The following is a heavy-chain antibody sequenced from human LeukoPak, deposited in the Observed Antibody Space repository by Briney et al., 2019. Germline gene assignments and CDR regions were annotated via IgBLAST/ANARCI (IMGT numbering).Heavy chain of an antibody. Sequence: SETLSLTCAVYGGSFSGYYWSWIRQPPGKGLEWMGEINHSGSTNYNPSLKSRVTISVDTSKNQFSLKLSSVTAADTAVYYCARGGRDYYGSGSYCKAPFGYWGQGTLVTVSS. CDR3: ARGGRDYYGSGSYCKAPFGY. J-gene: IGHJ4*02. CDR2: INHSGST. D-gene: IGHD3-10*01. CDR1: GGSFSGYY. V-gene: IGHV4-34*01.